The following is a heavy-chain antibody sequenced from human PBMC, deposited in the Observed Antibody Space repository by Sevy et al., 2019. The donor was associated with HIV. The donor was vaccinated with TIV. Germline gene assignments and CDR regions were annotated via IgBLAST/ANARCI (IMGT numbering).Heavy chain of an antibody. Sequence: GGSLRLSCVGSGFVFEDIAVHWVRRSPGKGLEWVSGITGNGQKKFYEGSVKGRFSISRDNARKSLYLQMNNMNFDDTAFYYCVRDMSPILGTGHNWFDLWGQGTLVTVSS. CDR2: ITGNGQKK. J-gene: IGHJ5*02. D-gene: IGHD1-26*01. V-gene: IGHV3-9*01. CDR3: VRDMSPILGTGHNWFDL. CDR1: GFVFEDIA.